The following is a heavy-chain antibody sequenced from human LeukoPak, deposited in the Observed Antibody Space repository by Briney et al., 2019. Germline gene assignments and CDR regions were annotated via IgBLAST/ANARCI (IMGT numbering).Heavy chain of an antibody. V-gene: IGHV3-23*01. D-gene: IGHD3-10*01. CDR1: GFTFSNFA. J-gene: IGHJ5*02. CDR3: AKDRGVGVSNWFDP. CDR2: LSSGGRST. Sequence: GGSLRLSCAASGFTFSNFAMSWVRQAPGKGLQWVSGLSSGGRSTFYTDSVKGRFTISRDNSKNTLYLRMNSLRADDTAVYYCAKDRGVGVSNWFDPWGQGTLVTVSS.